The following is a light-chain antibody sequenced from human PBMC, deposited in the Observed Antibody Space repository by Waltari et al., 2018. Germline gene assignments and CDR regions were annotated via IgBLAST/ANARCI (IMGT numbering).Light chain of an antibody. CDR3: QNHERLPAT. J-gene: IGKJ1*01. CDR2: AAS. CDR1: QSIGKY. Sequence: EVVLTQSPGTLSLSPGERATLSCRASQSIGKYLVWYQQRPGQAPRLIRYAASTRATGIPDRFSGSGYGTDFSLTISRLEPEDFAVYYCQNHERLPATFGQGTKVEIK. V-gene: IGKV3-20*01.